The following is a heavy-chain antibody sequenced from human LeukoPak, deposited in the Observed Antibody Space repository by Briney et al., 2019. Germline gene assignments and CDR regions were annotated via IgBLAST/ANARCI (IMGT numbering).Heavy chain of an antibody. V-gene: IGHV3-23*01. Sequence: PGGSLRLSCAASGFTFSSYAMTWVRQAPGKGLEWVSIIGGVSESFYYADSVKGRFTVSRDNSKDTLYLQINSLRDEDTAVYYCAKGGAAVDYWGQGTLVTVSS. CDR2: IGGVSESF. CDR3: AKGGAAVDY. CDR1: GFTFSSYA. D-gene: IGHD6-13*01. J-gene: IGHJ4*02.